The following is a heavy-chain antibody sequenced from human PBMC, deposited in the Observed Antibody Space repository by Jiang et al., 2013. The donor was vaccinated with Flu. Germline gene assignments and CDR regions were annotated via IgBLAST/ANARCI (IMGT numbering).Heavy chain of an antibody. Sequence: GAEVKKPGASVKVSCKASGYRFTIYYIHWVRQAPGQGLEWMGIINPSGGDTSYAQKFQGRITMTRDTSTSTVYLELSSLRPEDTAVYSCARGNYYSPLDNWGQGTLLTVSS. CDR2: INPSGGDT. J-gene: IGHJ4*02. CDR3: ARGNYYSPLDN. D-gene: IGHD3-10*01. V-gene: IGHV1-46*01. CDR1: GYRFTIYY.